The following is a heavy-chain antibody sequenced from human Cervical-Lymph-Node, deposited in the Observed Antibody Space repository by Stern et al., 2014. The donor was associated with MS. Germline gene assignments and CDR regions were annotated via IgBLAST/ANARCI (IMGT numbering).Heavy chain of an antibody. CDR1: GGTFSSYA. J-gene: IGHJ4*02. V-gene: IGHV1-69*01. CDR2: IIPIFGTA. D-gene: IGHD3-22*01. Sequence: VQLVESGAEVKKPGSLVKVSCKASGGTFSSYAISWVRQAPGQGLEWMGGIIPIFGTANYAQKFQGRVTITADESTSTAYMELSSLRSEDTAVYYCATGDSSGYYQYYFDYWGQGTLVTVSS. CDR3: ATGDSSGYYQYYFDY.